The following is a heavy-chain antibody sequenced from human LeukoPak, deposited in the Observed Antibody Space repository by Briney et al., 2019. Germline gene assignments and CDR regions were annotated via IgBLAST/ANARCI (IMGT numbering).Heavy chain of an antibody. CDR3: ARDLSGDSSSWFRGSDPYYYYGMDV. Sequence: ASVKVSCKASGGTFSSYAISWVRQAPGQGLEWMGGIIPIFGTANYAQKFQGRVTITADESTSTAYMELSSLRSEDTAVYYCARDLSGDSSSWFRGSDPYYYYGMDVWGQGTTVTVSS. CDR1: GGTFSSYA. CDR2: IIPIFGTA. D-gene: IGHD6-13*01. J-gene: IGHJ6*02. V-gene: IGHV1-69*13.